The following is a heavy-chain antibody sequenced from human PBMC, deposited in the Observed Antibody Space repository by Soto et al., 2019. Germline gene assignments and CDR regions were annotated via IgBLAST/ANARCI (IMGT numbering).Heavy chain of an antibody. CDR2: INPKSGGT. V-gene: IGHV1-2*04. CDR3: ARGDSTDCSNGVCSFFYNHDMDV. Sequence: SSVKVSCKASGYSFTDYHIHWVRQAPGQGLEWLGRINPKSGGTSTAQKFQGWVTMTTDTSISTASMELTRLTSDDTAIYYCARGDSTDCSNGVCSFFYNHDMDVWGQGTTVTVSS. CDR1: GYSFTDYH. J-gene: IGHJ6*02. D-gene: IGHD2-8*01.